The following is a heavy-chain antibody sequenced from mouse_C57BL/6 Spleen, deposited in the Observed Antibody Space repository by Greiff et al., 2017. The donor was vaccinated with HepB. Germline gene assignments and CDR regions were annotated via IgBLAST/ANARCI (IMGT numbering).Heavy chain of an antibody. J-gene: IGHJ2*01. Sequence: QVQLQQPGAELVRPGTSVKLSCKASGYTFTSYWMHWVKQRPGQGLEWIGVIDPSDSYTNYNQKFKGKATLTVDTSSSTAYMQLSSLTSEDSAVYYCARVGQRRLPDYWGQGTTLTVSS. D-gene: IGHD3-2*02. CDR2: IDPSDSYT. CDR3: ARVGQRRLPDY. V-gene: IGHV1-59*01. CDR1: GYTFTSYW.